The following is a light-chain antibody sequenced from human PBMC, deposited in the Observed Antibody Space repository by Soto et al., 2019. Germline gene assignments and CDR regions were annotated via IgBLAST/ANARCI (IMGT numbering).Light chain of an antibody. Sequence: DIQLTQAASTLSESVGDRVTITCRASQSIGNWLAWYQQKPGKAPEVLIYDASSLGHGVPSRFSGRGSGTEFTLTISSLQPDDFATYYCQQYNGYSATFGQGTKVDIK. CDR2: DAS. CDR3: QQYNGYSAT. CDR1: QSIGNW. J-gene: IGKJ1*01. V-gene: IGKV1-5*01.